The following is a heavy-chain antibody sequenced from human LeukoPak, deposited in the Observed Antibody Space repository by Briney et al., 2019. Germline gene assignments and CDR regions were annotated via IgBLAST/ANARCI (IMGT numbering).Heavy chain of an antibody. CDR3: ARGRVVGATSLFWTDAFHI. CDR2: INHSGST. D-gene: IGHD1-26*01. J-gene: IGHJ3*02. Sequence: KPSETLSLTCAVYGGSFSGYYWSWIRQPPGKGLEWIGEINHSGSTNYNPSLKSRVTISVDTSKNQFSLKLSSVTAADTAVYYCARGRVVGATSLFWTDAFHIWGQGTMVTVSS. V-gene: IGHV4-34*01. CDR1: GGSFSGYY.